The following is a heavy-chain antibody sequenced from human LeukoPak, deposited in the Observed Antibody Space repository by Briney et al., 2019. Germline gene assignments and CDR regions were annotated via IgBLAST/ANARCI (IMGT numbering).Heavy chain of an antibody. CDR2: ISYDGSNK. D-gene: IGHD6-13*01. V-gene: IGHV3-30*18. Sequence: PGGSLRLSCAASGFTFSSYGIHWVRQAPGKGLEWVAVISYDGSNKYYADSVKGRFTISRDNSKNTLYLQMNSLRAEDTAVYYCAKARDSNIWYPFDYWGQGTLVAVSS. CDR1: GFTFSSYG. J-gene: IGHJ4*02. CDR3: AKARDSNIWYPFDY.